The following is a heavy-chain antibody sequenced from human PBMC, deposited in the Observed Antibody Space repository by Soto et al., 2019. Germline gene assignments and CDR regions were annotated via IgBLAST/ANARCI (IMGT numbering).Heavy chain of an antibody. D-gene: IGHD2-2*01. CDR3: ARGCSSTSCYYYWFDP. J-gene: IGHJ5*02. CDR2: INAGNGNT. Sequence: ASVKVSCKASGYTFTSYAMHWVRQAPGQRLEWMGWINAGNGNTKYSQKFQGRVTITRDTSASTAYMELSSLRSEDTAVYYCARGCSSTSCYYYWFDPWGQGTLVTAPQ. CDR1: GYTFTSYA. V-gene: IGHV1-3*01.